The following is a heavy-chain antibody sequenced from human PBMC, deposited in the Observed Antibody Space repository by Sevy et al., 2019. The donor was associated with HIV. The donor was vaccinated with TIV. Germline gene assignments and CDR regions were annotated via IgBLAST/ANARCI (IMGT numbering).Heavy chain of an antibody. Sequence: SETLSLTCTVSDGSISSYYWSWIRQPAGKGLEWIGRIYTSGSTNYNPSLKSRVTMSVDTSKNQFSLKLSSVTAADTAVYYCARDAWSGYYMGVGYYYYYMDVWGKGTTVTVSS. CDR3: ARDAWSGYYMGVGYYYYYMDV. V-gene: IGHV4-4*07. CDR2: IYTSGST. CDR1: DGSISSYY. J-gene: IGHJ6*03. D-gene: IGHD3-3*01.